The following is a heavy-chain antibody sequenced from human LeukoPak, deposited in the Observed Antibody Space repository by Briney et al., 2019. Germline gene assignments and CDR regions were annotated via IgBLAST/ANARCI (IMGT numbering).Heavy chain of an antibody. D-gene: IGHD3-3*01. CDR3: AKDGYDFWSGYPYYMDV. CDR1: GFTFSSYS. CDR2: ISSSSSYI. Sequence: GGSLRLSCAASGFTFSSYSMNWVRQAPGKGLEWVSSISSSSSYIYYADSVKGRFTISRDNAENSLYLQMNSLRAEDTAVYYCAKDGYDFWSGYPYYMDVWGKGTTVTVSS. V-gene: IGHV3-21*04. J-gene: IGHJ6*03.